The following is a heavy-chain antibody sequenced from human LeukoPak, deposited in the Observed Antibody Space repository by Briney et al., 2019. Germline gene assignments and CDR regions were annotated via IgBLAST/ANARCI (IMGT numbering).Heavy chain of an antibody. CDR2: MNPNSGNT. D-gene: IGHD5-18*01. J-gene: IGHJ5*02. Sequence: GASVTVSCKASGYTFTSYGISWVRQAPGQGLEWMGWMNPNSGNTGYAQKFQGRVTMTRNTSISTAYMELSSLRSEDTAVYYCARATGYSYGSWGNWFDPWGQGTLVTVSS. CDR3: ARATGYSYGSWGNWFDP. CDR1: GYTFTSYG. V-gene: IGHV1-8*02.